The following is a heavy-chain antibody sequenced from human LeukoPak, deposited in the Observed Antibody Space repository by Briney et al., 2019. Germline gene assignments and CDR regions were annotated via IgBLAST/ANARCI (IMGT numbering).Heavy chain of an antibody. D-gene: IGHD3-3*01. CDR2: IYHSGST. J-gene: IGHJ4*02. V-gene: IGHV4-38-2*01. CDR3: ARHKSSEWGAGDFDY. Sequence: SETLSLTCPVSGYSISSGYYWGWIRQPPGKGLEWIGSIYHSGSTYYNPSLKSRVTISVDTSKNQFSLKLSSVTAADTAVYYCARHKSSEWGAGDFDYWGQGTLVTVSS. CDR1: GYSISSGYY.